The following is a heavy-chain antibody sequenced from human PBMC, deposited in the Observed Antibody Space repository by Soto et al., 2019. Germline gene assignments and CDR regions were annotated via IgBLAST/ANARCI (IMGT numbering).Heavy chain of an antibody. J-gene: IGHJ6*02. D-gene: IGHD6-19*01. V-gene: IGHV1-69*12. CDR3: ATHSSGSGSYYYGMDV. CDR1: GGTFSSYA. CDR2: IIPIFGTA. Sequence: QVQLVQSGAEVKKPGSSVKVSCKASGGTFSSYAISWVRQAPGQGLEWMGGIIPIFGTAHYAQKFQGRVTVTADESTSTAYMELSSLRSEDTAVYYCATHSSGSGSYYYGMDVWGQGTTVTVSS.